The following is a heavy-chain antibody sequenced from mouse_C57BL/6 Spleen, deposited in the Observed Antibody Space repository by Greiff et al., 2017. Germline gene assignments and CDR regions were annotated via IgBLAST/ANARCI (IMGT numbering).Heavy chain of an antibody. V-gene: IGHV5-17*01. CDR3: ARLLGRGYFDD. CDR2: ISSGSSTI. Sequence: EVKLVESGGGLVKPGGSLKLSCAASGFTFSDYGMNWVRQAPEKGLEWVAYISSGSSTIYYADTVKGRFTISRDNAKNTLFLQMTSLRAEDTAMYYCARLLGRGYFDDWGQGTTLTVSS. CDR1: GFTFSDYG. J-gene: IGHJ2*01. D-gene: IGHD4-1*01.